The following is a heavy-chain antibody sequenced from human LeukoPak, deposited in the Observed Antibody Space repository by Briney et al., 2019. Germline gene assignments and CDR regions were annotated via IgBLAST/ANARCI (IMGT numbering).Heavy chain of an antibody. Sequence: GGSLRLSCAAYGFMFSNYWMTWVRQAPGKGLEWVANINPDGSKKNYVDSVKGRFTISRDNARNYMYLQMNSLRADDTAVYYCAGTPQAGPFDRWGQGTLVTVSS. CDR1: GFMFSNYW. V-gene: IGHV3-7*01. J-gene: IGHJ4*02. D-gene: IGHD6-19*01. CDR2: INPDGSKK. CDR3: AGTPQAGPFDR.